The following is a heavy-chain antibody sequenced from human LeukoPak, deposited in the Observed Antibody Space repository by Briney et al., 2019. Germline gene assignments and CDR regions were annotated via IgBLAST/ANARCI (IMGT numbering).Heavy chain of an antibody. D-gene: IGHD1-26*01. V-gene: IGHV3-15*01. CDR1: GFTLSNAY. Sequence: GASLRLSCAASGFTLSNAYMSWGRQAPGKGLEWVGRIKNKTKGGTTDYAAPVKGRFTISRDDSKNTLYLQMNSLKTEDTAVYYCTTTIVGVTTWFDPWGQGTLVTVSS. J-gene: IGHJ5*02. CDR2: IKNKTKGGTT. CDR3: TTTIVGVTTWFDP.